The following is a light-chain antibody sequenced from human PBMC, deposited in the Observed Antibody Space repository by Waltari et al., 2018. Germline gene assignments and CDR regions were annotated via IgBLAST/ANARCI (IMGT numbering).Light chain of an antibody. CDR1: QSVSRD. CDR2: GAS. V-gene: IGKV3-20*01. CDR3: QHYVRLPAT. J-gene: IGKJ1*01. Sequence: EVVLTQSRGLLSLSAGERATLSCRASQSVSRDLAWYQQKPGQAPSLLIYGASIRATGIPDMFSSSWSGTYFSLTISRLDPAYSAMYYCQHYVRLPATFGQGTKVEIK.